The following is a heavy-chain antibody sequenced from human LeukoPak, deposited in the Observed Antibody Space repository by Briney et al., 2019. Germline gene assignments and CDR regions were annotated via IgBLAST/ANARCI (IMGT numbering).Heavy chain of an antibody. D-gene: IGHD3-10*01. Sequence: ASVKVSCKASGYTFTSYGISWVRQAPGQGLEWMGWISAYNGNTNYAQKLQGRVTMTTDTSTSTAYMELRSLRSDDTAVYYCARDWGYGSGSYYVDYWGQGTLVTVSS. CDR2: ISAYNGNT. J-gene: IGHJ4*02. V-gene: IGHV1-18*01. CDR3: ARDWGYGSGSYYVDY. CDR1: GYTFTSYG.